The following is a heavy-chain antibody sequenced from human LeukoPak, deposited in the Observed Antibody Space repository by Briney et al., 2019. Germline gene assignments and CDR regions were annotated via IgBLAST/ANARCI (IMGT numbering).Heavy chain of an antibody. CDR3: ARSPSYYYYMDV. Sequence: SETLSLTCTVSGGSISSYYWSWIRQPPGKGLEWIGYIYYSGSTNYNPSLKSRVTISVDTSKNQFSLKLSSVTAADTAVYYCARSPSYYYYMDVWGKGATVTISS. CDR2: IYYSGST. V-gene: IGHV4-59*01. J-gene: IGHJ6*03. CDR1: GGSISSYY.